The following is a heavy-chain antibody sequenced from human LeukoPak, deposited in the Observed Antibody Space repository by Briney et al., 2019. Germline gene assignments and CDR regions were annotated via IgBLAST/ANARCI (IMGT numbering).Heavy chain of an antibody. Sequence: SEXLSLTCTVSGGSISGYYWSWIRQPAGKGLEWIGRIYTSGSTNYNPSLKSPVTMSVDTSKNQFSLKVSSVTAADTAVYYCVGDYGGNLCHYWGQGTLVTVSS. V-gene: IGHV4-4*07. J-gene: IGHJ4*02. CDR2: IYTSGST. CDR3: VGDYGGNLCHY. CDR1: GGSISGYY. D-gene: IGHD4-23*01.